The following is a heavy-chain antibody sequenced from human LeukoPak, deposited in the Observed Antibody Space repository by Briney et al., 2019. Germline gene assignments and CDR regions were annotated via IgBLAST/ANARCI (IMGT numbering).Heavy chain of an antibody. CDR1: GYTFNNYG. CDR2: IRGDNGNT. V-gene: IGHV1-18*01. J-gene: IGHJ4*02. D-gene: IGHD3-9*01. CDR3: ARVDLLTGYYFFDY. Sequence: ASVKVSCKASGYTFNNYGISWVRQAPGQGLEWVGWIRGDNGNTNYAQKFQGRVTMSTDTSTSTAYMELRSLGSDETAVFYCARVDLLTGYYFFDYWGQGTLVTVSS.